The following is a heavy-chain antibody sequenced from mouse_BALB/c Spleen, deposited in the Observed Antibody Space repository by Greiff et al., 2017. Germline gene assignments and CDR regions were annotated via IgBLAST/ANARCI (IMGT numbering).Heavy chain of an antibody. CDR1: GYTFTSYW. CDR3: ARPIYYGNYLDY. V-gene: IGHV1-87*01. D-gene: IGHD2-1*01. Sequence: QVQLKQSGAELARPGASVKLSCKASGYTFTSYWMQWVKQRPGQGLEWIGAIYPGDGDTRYTQKFKGKATLTADKSSSTAYMQLSSLASEDSAVYYCARPIYYGNYLDYWGQGTTLTVSS. J-gene: IGHJ2*01. CDR2: IYPGDGDT.